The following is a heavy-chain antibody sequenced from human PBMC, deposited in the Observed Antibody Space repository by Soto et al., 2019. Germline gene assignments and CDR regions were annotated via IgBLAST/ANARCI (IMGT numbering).Heavy chain of an antibody. V-gene: IGHV3-30*18. Sequence: SLRLSCAASGFTFSSYGMHRVRQAPGKGLEWVAVISYDVSNKYYADSVKGRFTISRDNSKNTLYLQMNSLRAEDTAVYYCAKDPSLAVAGDTFEYWGQGTMVIVSA. D-gene: IGHD6-19*01. CDR1: GFTFSSYG. CDR3: AKDPSLAVAGDTFEY. CDR2: ISYDVSNK. J-gene: IGHJ4*02.